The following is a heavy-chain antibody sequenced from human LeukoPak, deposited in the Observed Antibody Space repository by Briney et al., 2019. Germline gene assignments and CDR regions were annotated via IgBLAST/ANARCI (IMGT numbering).Heavy chain of an antibody. CDR3: VRRGDASSGWGDNDY. Sequence: GGSLRLSCAASGFTFNRNAISWVRQAPGKGLEWISTIGGSGDKTFYEDSVKGRFTISRDNSKNMLHLQMSSLTGEDTALYYCVRRGDASSGWGDNDYWGQGALVTVSS. CDR1: GFTFNRNA. J-gene: IGHJ4*02. CDR2: IGGSGDKT. V-gene: IGHV3-23*01. D-gene: IGHD6-19*01.